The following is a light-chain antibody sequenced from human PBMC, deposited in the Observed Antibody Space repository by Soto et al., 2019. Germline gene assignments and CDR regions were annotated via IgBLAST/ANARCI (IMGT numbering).Light chain of an antibody. Sequence: DIQMPQALSFLSASVGDRVTITCRASQSISSYLNWYQQKPGKAPKLLIYAASSLQSGVPSRFSGSGSGTDFTLTISSLQPEDFATYYCQQSYSTPRTFGQGTKV. J-gene: IGKJ1*01. V-gene: IGKV1-39*01. CDR3: QQSYSTPRT. CDR2: AAS. CDR1: QSISSY.